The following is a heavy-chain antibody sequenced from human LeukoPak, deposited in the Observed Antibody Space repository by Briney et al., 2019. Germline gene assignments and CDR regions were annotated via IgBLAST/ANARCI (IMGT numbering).Heavy chain of an antibody. CDR3: ASFRRVRGVDIRVSYYYYYMDV. J-gene: IGHJ6*03. Sequence: SETLSLTCTVSGGSISSSSYYWGWIRQPPGKGLEWIGSIYYSGSTYYNPSLKSRVTISVDTSKNQFSLKLSSVTAADTAVYYCASFRRVRGVDIRVSYYYYYMDVWGKGTTVTISS. CDR1: GGSISSSSYY. V-gene: IGHV4-39*01. CDR2: IYYSGST. D-gene: IGHD3-10*01.